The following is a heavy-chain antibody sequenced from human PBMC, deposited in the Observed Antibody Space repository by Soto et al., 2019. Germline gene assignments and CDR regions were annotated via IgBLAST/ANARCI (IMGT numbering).Heavy chain of an antibody. CDR1: GGSISSYY. CDR3: ARSGYYGSGSYNY. Sequence: PSETLSLTCTVSGGSISSYYWSWIRQPPGKGLEWIGYIYYSGSTNYNPSLKSRVTISVDTSKNQFSLKLSSVTAADTAVYYCARSGYYGSGSYNYWGQGTLVTVSS. D-gene: IGHD3-10*01. V-gene: IGHV4-59*01. J-gene: IGHJ4*02. CDR2: IYYSGST.